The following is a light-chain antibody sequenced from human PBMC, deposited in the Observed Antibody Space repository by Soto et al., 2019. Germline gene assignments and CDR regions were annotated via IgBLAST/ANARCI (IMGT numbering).Light chain of an antibody. V-gene: IGKV1-5*01. CDR3: QQLFMYPPT. J-gene: IGKJ3*01. CDR2: DAS. CDR1: QSISSW. Sequence: DIQMTQSPSTLSASVGDRVTITCRASQSISSWLAWYQQKPGKAPKLLIYDASSLESGVPSRFSGSGSGTEFTLTFSSLQPDDFATYYCQQLFMYPPTFGPGTKVDIK.